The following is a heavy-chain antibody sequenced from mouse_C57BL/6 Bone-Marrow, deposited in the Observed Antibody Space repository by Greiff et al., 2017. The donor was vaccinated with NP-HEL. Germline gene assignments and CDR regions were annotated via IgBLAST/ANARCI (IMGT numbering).Heavy chain of an antibody. D-gene: IGHD1-1*01. J-gene: IGHJ2*01. CDR3: TTDGSSYPSFDY. CDR1: GFNIKDDY. V-gene: IGHV14-4*01. CDR2: IDPENGDT. Sequence: EVKLMESGAELVRPGASVKLSCTASGFNIKDDYMHWVKQRPEQGLEWIGWIDPENGDTEYASKFQGKATITADTSSNTAYLQLSSLTSEDTAVYYCTTDGSSYPSFDYWGQGTTLTVSS.